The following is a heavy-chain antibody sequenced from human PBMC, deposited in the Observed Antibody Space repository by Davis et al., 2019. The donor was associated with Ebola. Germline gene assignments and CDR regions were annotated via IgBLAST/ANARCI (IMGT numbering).Heavy chain of an antibody. J-gene: IGHJ4*02. CDR1: GFTFSSYW. CDR3: ARVPYMAYGTFDY. CDR2: INSDGSST. D-gene: IGHD4-17*01. V-gene: IGHV3-74*01. Sequence: GESLKISCAASGFTFSSYWMHWVRQAPGKGLVWVSRINSDGSSTSYADSVKGRFTISRDNSKNTLYLQMGSLRAEDTAVYYCARVPYMAYGTFDYWGQGTLVTVSS.